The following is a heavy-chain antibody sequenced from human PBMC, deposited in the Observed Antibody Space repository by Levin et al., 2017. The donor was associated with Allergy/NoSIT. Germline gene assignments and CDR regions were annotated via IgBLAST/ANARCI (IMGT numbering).Heavy chain of an antibody. J-gene: IGHJ4*02. D-gene: IGHD6-13*01. Sequence: LSLTCAASGFTFSGSAMHWVRQASGKGLEWVGRIRSKANSYATAYAASVKGRFTISRDDSKNTAYLQMNSLKTEDTAVYYCTRHGGYIAAAGTSGGYWGQGTLVTVSS. CDR1: GFTFSGSA. V-gene: IGHV3-73*01. CDR2: IRSKANSYAT. CDR3: TRHGGYIAAAGTSGGY.